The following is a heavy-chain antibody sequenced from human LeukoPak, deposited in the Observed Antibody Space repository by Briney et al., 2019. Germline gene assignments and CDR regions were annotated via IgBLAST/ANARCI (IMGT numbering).Heavy chain of an antibody. J-gene: IGHJ5*02. V-gene: IGHV3-23*01. Sequence: GGSLGLSCAASGFTFSSYAMNWVRQAPGKGLEWVSAISGSGGSTYYADSVKGRFTISRDNSKNTLYLQMNSLRAEDTAVYYCASSALAPGIAAAGRVPRWFDPWGQGTLVTVSS. CDR2: ISGSGGST. D-gene: IGHD6-13*01. CDR1: GFTFSSYA. CDR3: ASSALAPGIAAAGRVPRWFDP.